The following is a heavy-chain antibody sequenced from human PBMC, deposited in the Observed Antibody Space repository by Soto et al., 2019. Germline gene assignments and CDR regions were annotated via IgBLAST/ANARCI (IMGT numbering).Heavy chain of an antibody. J-gene: IGHJ4*02. CDR1: GFAFGGYG. D-gene: IGHD3-16*01. Sequence: QVQLVESGGGVVRPGKSLTLSCTGSGFAFGGYGIQWVRQTPGKGLEWLAMTSYDGSTKYLADSVKGRFTVSRDMSRTMAFLQRDNLRIYDTAVYYCARGGDVLDYWGRGTLVTVSS. CDR3: ARGGDVLDY. CDR2: TSYDGSTK. V-gene: IGHV3-30*03.